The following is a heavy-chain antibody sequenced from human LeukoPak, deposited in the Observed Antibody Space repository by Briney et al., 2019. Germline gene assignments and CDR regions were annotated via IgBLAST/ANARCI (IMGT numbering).Heavy chain of an antibody. D-gene: IGHD2-2*01. CDR3: ARSSNFAYCSSTSCYSSACVDY. V-gene: IGHV3-48*01. CDR2: ISSSSSTI. J-gene: IGHJ4*02. CDR1: GFTFSSYS. Sequence: GGSLRLSCAASGFTFSSYSMNWVRQAPGKGLEWVSYISSSSSTIYYADSVKGRFTISRDNAKNSLYLQMNSLRAEDTAVYYCARSSNFAYCSSTSCYSSACVDYWGQGTLVTVSS.